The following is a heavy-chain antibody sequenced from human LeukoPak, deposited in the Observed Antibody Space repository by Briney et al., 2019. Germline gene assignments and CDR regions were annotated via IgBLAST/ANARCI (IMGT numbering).Heavy chain of an antibody. D-gene: IGHD2-21*02. CDR2: INHSGST. CDR3: ARGGFYCGGDCYVDY. J-gene: IGHJ4*02. V-gene: IGHV4-34*01. Sequence: SETLSLTCTVSGASISSYYWSWIRQPPGKGLEWIGEINHSGSTNYNPSLKSRVTISVDTSKNQFSLRLSSVTAADTAVYYCARGGFYCGGDCYVDYWGQGTLVTVSS. CDR1: GASISSYY.